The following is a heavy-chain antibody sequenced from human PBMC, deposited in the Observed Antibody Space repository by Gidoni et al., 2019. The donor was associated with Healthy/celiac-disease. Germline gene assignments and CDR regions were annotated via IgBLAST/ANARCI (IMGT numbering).Heavy chain of an antibody. V-gene: IGHV3-9*01. CDR1: GFTLADYA. CDR2: ISWNSGSI. D-gene: IGHD5-18*01. J-gene: IGHJ3*02. CDR3: AKDIGYSYGTGRGAFDI. Sequence: EVQLVESGGGLVHLGRSRSPPCAASGFTLADYAMHWVRQAPGKGLEWVSGISWNSGSIGYADSVKGRFTISRDNAKNSLYLQMNSLRAEDTALYYCAKDIGYSYGTGRGAFDIWGQGTMVTVSS.